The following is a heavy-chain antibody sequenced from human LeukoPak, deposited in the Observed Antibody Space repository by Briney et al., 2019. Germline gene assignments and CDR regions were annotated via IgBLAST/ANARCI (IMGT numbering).Heavy chain of an antibody. CDR2: INPNSGGT. CDR1: GYTFTSYD. V-gene: IGHV1-2*02. J-gene: IGHJ4*02. D-gene: IGHD3-22*01. Sequence: ASVKVSCKTSGYTFTSYDVHWVRQAPGQGLEWMGWINPNSGGTNYAQKFQGRVTMTRDTSISTAYMELSRLRSDDTAVYYCARGHYYDSSGYYYGLDYWGQGTLVTVSS. CDR3: ARGHYYDSSGYYYGLDY.